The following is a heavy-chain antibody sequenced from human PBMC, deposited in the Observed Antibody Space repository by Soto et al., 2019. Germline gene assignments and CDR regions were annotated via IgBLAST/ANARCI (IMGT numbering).Heavy chain of an antibody. Sequence: AETLSLTCAVYGGSFSDYSWNWNWIRQPPGKGLEWIGEINHSRSTSHNPSLKSRVTLSLDTSKNHFSLILTSVTAGDTAVYYCARGALNYGLWRGPINGGMDVWGRGTTVTVSS. D-gene: IGHD3-16*01. J-gene: IGHJ6*02. CDR1: GGSFSDYSWN. V-gene: IGHV4-34*01. CDR3: ARGALNYGLWRGPINGGMDV. CDR2: INHSRST.